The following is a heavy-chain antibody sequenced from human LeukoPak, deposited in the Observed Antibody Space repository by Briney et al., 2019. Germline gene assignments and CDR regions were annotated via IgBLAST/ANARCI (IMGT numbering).Heavy chain of an antibody. Sequence: PGGSLRLSCAASGFTFSSYAMSWVRQAPGKGLEWVSAISGSGGSTYYADSVKGRFTIPRGNSKNTLYLQMNSLRAEDTAVYYCAKDLKNRRDGYNSLDYWGQGTLVTVSS. CDR3: AKDLKNRRDGYNSLDY. J-gene: IGHJ4*02. CDR2: ISGSGGST. CDR1: GFTFSSYA. D-gene: IGHD5-24*01. V-gene: IGHV3-23*01.